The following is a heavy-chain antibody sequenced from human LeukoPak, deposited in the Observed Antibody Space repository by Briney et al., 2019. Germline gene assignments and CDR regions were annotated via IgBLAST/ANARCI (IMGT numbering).Heavy chain of an antibody. J-gene: IGHJ4*02. CDR2: INHSGST. CDR3: ASGWELLDY. Sequence: SETLSLTCTVSGGSISSYYWSWIRQPPGKGLEWIGEINHSGSTNYNPSLKSRVTISVDTSKNQFSLKLSSVTAADTAVYYCASGWELLDYWGQRTLVTVSS. V-gene: IGHV4-34*01. D-gene: IGHD1-26*01. CDR1: GGSISSYY.